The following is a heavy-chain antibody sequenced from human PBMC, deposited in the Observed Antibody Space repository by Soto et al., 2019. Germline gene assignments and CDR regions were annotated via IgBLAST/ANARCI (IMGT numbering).Heavy chain of an antibody. CDR3: ARAPDKYYFDS. CDR2: INHSGST. J-gene: IGHJ4*02. V-gene: IGHV4-34*01. CDR1: GGSFNGYY. Sequence: SETLSLTCAVYGGSFNGYYWTWIRQPPGKGPEWIGDINHSGSTNYHPSLKSRVTISVDTSKNQFSLKLRSVTAADMAVFYCARAPDKYYFDSWGQGTLVTVSS.